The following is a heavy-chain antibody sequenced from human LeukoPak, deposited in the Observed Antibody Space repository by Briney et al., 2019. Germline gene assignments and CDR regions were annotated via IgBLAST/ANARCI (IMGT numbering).Heavy chain of an antibody. Sequence: ASVKVSCKASGYTFTSYAMHWVRQAPGQRLEWMGWINAGNGNTKYSQKFQGRVTITRDTSASTAYMELSSLRSEDTAVYYCARAKRIYCSSTSCLPGDYWGQGTLVTVSS. V-gene: IGHV1-3*01. D-gene: IGHD2-2*01. CDR3: ARAKRIYCSSTSCLPGDY. J-gene: IGHJ4*02. CDR2: INAGNGNT. CDR1: GYTFTSYA.